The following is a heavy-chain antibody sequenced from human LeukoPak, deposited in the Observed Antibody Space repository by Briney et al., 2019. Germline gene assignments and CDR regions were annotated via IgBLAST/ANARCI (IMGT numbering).Heavy chain of an antibody. D-gene: IGHD6-19*01. V-gene: IGHV3-23*01. CDR2: ISGSGGST. J-gene: IGHJ5*01. CDR3: ATSVAGTWIFDC. Sequence: LAGGSLRLSCAASGFTFSSYAMSWVRQAPGKGLEWVSAISGSGGSTYYADSVKGRFTISRDNSKNTLYLQMNSLRAEDTAVYYCATSVAGTWIFDCWGQGTLVTVSS. CDR1: GFTFSSYA.